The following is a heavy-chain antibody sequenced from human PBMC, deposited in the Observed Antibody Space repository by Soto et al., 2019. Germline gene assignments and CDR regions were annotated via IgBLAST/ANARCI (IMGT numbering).Heavy chain of an antibody. Sequence: SETLSLTCAVYGGSFSGYYWSWIRQPPGKGLEWIGEINHSGSTNCNPSLKGRVTISVDTSKNQFSLKLSSVTAADTAVYYCARGTPYCTNGVCYMGSYYYYGMDVWGQGTTVTVSS. D-gene: IGHD2-8*01. CDR2: INHSGST. CDR1: GGSFSGYY. J-gene: IGHJ6*02. CDR3: ARGTPYCTNGVCYMGSYYYYGMDV. V-gene: IGHV4-34*01.